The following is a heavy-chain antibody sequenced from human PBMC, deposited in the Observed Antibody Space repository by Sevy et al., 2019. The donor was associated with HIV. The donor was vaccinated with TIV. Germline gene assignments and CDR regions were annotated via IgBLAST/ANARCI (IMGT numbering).Heavy chain of an antibody. CDR3: AKSMGGFDAFDI. CDR2: ISGSGVST. V-gene: IGHV3-23*01. J-gene: IGHJ3*02. CDR1: GFTFSSYH. D-gene: IGHD6-25*01. Sequence: GSLRLSCAASGFTFSSYHMSWVRQAPGKGLEWVSVISGSGVSTYYADSVKGRFTISRDNSKNTLYLQLNSLRAEDTAVYYCAKSMGGFDAFDIWGQGTMVTVSS.